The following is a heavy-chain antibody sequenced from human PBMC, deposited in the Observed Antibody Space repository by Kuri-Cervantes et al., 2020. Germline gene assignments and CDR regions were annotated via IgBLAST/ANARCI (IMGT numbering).Heavy chain of an antibody. J-gene: IGHJ6*03. CDR1: GYTFTSYY. V-gene: IGHV1-69*06. CDR3: ARAAGITGTTGWSHYYYYYYMDV. Sequence: SVKVSCKASGYTFTSYYMHWVRQAPGQGLEWMGGIIPIFGTANYAQKFQGRVTITADKSTSTAYMELSSLRSEDTAVYYCARAAGITGTTGWSHYYYYYYMDVWGKGTTVTVSS. D-gene: IGHD1-7*01. CDR2: IIPIFGTA.